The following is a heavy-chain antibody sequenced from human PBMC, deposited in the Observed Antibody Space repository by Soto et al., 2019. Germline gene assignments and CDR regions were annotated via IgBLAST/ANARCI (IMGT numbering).Heavy chain of an antibody. V-gene: IGHV1-69*06. CDR2: IIPIFGTP. J-gene: IGHJ4*02. Sequence: QVQLVQSGAEVKKPGSSVKVSCKASGDTFSSYAFSWVRQAPGQGLEWMGGIIPIFGTPKYAQKFQGRVTITADKSTSTAYMELSSLRSEDTAVYYCAIAGYCSGASCYWFEYWGQGTLVTVSS. CDR1: GDTFSSYA. D-gene: IGHD2-15*01. CDR3: AIAGYCSGASCYWFEY.